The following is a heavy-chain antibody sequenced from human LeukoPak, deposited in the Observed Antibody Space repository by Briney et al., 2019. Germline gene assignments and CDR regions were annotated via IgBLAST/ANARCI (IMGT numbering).Heavy chain of an antibody. CDR3: AKGSRGWYQIGDFDY. Sequence: GGSLRLSCAASGFTFDDYAMHWIRQAPGKGLEWVSGISWNSRSLGYADSVKGRFTISRDNARNSLYLQMNSLRAEDTALYYCAKGSRGWYQIGDFDYWGQGTLVTVSS. D-gene: IGHD6-19*01. CDR2: ISWNSRSL. J-gene: IGHJ4*02. CDR1: GFTFDDYA. V-gene: IGHV3-9*01.